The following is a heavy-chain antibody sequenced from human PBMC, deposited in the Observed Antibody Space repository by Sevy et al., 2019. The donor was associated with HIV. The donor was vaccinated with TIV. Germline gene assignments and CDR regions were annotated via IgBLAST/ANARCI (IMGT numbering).Heavy chain of an antibody. CDR2: ISYDGSNK. CDR1: GFTFSSYG. D-gene: IGHD2-2*01. J-gene: IGHJ4*02. CDR3: ATRYCSSTSCYEEVDY. V-gene: IGHV3-30*03. Sequence: GGSLRLSCAASGFTFSSYGMHWVRQAPGKGLEWVAVISYDGSNKYYADSVKGRFTISRDNSKNTLDMQMNSLRAEDTAVYYCATRYCSSTSCYEEVDYWGQGTLVTVSS.